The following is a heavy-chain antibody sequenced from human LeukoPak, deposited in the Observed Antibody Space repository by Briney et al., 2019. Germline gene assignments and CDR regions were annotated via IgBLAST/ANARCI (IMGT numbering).Heavy chain of an antibody. CDR3: ARDLGDGYNEDAFDI. D-gene: IGHD5-24*01. Sequence: GSSVKVSCKASGYTFSSYAMNWVRQAPGQGLEWMGWINTNTGNPTYAQGFTGRFVFSLDTSVSTAYLQISSLKAEDTAVYYCARDLGDGYNEDAFDIWGQGTMVTVSS. CDR1: GYTFSSYA. V-gene: IGHV7-4-1*02. J-gene: IGHJ3*02. CDR2: INTNTGNP.